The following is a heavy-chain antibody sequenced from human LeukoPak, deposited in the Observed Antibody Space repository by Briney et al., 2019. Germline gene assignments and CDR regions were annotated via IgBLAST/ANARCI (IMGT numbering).Heavy chain of an antibody. V-gene: IGHV4-39*07. Sequence: SETLSLTCTVSGVSISSSNSYWGWIRQPPGKGLEWIGSIYYSGSTNYNPSLKSRVTISVDTSKNQFSLKLSSVTAADTAVYYCARETLWFGEFNWFDPWGQGTLVTVSS. J-gene: IGHJ5*02. CDR3: ARETLWFGEFNWFDP. D-gene: IGHD3-10*01. CDR2: IYYSGST. CDR1: GVSISSSNSY.